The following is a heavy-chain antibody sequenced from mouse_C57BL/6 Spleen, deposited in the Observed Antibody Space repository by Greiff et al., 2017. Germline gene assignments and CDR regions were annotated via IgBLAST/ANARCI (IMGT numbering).Heavy chain of an antibody. CDR2: SRNKANDYTT. CDR1: GFTFSDFY. V-gene: IGHV7-1*01. CDR3: ARDAPPYYAMDY. J-gene: IGHJ4*01. Sequence: EVQRVESGGGLVQSGRSLRLSCATSGFTFSDFYMEWVRQAPGKGLEWIAASRNKANDYTTEYSASVKGRFIVSRDTSQSILYLQMNALRAEDTAIYYCARDAPPYYAMDYWGQGTSVTVSS.